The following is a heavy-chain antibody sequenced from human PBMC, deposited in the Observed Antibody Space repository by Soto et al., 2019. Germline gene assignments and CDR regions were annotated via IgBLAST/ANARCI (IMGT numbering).Heavy chain of an antibody. D-gene: IGHD2-2*01. CDR2: IIPIFGTA. Sequence: QVQLVQSGAEVKKPGSSVKVSCKASGGTFSSYAISWVRQAPGQGLEWMGGIIPIFGTANYAQKFQGRVTXXAXEXXSTAYMELSSLRSEDTAVYYCATISTSINYYGMDVWGQGTTVTVSS. CDR3: ATISTSINYYGMDV. CDR1: GGTFSSYA. J-gene: IGHJ6*02. V-gene: IGHV1-69*12.